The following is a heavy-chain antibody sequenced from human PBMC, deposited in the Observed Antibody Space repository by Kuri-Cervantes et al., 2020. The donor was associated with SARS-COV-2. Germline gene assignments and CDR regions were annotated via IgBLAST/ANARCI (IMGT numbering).Heavy chain of an antibody. CDR3: AGMTTVTTSYYGMDV. CDR1: GGSISSYY. D-gene: IGHD4-11*01. J-gene: IGHJ6*02. Sequence: SETLSLTCTVSGGSISSYYWSWIRQPPGKGLEWIGYIYYSGSTNYNPSLKGRVTISVDTSKNQFSLKLSSVTAADTAVYYCAGMTTVTTSYYGMDVWGQGTTVTVSS. CDR2: IYYSGST. V-gene: IGHV4-59*08.